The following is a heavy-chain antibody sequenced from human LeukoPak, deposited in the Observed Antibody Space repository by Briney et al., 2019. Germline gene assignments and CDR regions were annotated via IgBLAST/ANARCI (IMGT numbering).Heavy chain of an antibody. D-gene: IGHD3-10*02. J-gene: IGHJ6*04. CDR1: GFNFGSYS. CDR3: AELGITMIGGV. V-gene: IGHV3-23*01. CDR2: ISADSAAT. Sequence: GGSLRLSCAASGFNFGSYSMTWVRQAPGEGLEWVSVISADSAATFYADSVKGRFTISRDNSKNTLYLQMNSLRAEDTAVYYCAELGITMIGGVWGKGTTVTISS.